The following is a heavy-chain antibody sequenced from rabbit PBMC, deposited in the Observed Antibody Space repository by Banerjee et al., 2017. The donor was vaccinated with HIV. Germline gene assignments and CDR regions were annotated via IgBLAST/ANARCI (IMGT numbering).Heavy chain of an antibody. CDR1: GFSFSNKYV. CDR3: ARDYAGYVVYDGALDL. J-gene: IGHJ4*01. Sequence: QEQLVESGGGLVKPEGSLTLTCTASGFSFSNKYVMCWVRQAPGKGLEWIACINTNSGNAFYASWAKGRFTISKTSSTTVTLQMPSLTAADTATYFCARDYAGYVVYDGALDLWGPGTLVTVS. V-gene: IGHV1S45*01. D-gene: IGHD7-1*01. CDR2: INTNSGNA.